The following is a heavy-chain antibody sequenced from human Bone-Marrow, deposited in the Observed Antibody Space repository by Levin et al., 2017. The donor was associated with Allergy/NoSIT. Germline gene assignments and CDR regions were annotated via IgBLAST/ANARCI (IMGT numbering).Heavy chain of an antibody. CDR2: ISHDGSSK. J-gene: IGHJ4*02. V-gene: IGHV3-30-3*01. Sequence: GESLKISCAVSGFTFSGYTMHWVRQAPGRGLEWVTVISHDGSSKYYADPVKGRFTISRDNSKNTLYLQMNSLRAEDTAVYYCGRDRNWNYVDYWGQGTLVTVSS. CDR1: GFTFSGYT. CDR3: GRDRNWNYVDY. D-gene: IGHD1-1*01.